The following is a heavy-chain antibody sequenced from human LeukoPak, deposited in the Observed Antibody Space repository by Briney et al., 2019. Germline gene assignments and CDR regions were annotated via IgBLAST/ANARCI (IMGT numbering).Heavy chain of an antibody. D-gene: IGHD5-24*01. J-gene: IGHJ4*02. Sequence: PGGTLRLSCAASGFTFSSYGMSWVRQAPGKGLEWVSAISGSGGGTYYADSVKGRFTISRDNSRNTLYLQMNSLRAEDTAVYYCAKAEGDGYNSNFDYWGQGTLVTVSS. CDR1: GFTFSSYG. V-gene: IGHV3-23*01. CDR2: ISGSGGGT. CDR3: AKAEGDGYNSNFDY.